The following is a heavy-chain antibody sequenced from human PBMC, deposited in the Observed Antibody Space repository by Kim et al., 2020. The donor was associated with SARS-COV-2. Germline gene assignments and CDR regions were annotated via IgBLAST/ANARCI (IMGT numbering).Heavy chain of an antibody. J-gene: IGHJ4*02. CDR2: IWPDGGET. D-gene: IGHD6-13*01. CDR3: AKTSSSSSPWHSYFDL. V-gene: IGHV3-33*06. Sequence: GGSLRLSCAASGFIFNIYGMHWVRQTPGKGLEWVAQIWPDGGETHYADSVKGRVTISRDNSRNTVYLQIHSLRAEDTAVYSCAKTSSSSSPWHSYFDLWGQGTLVTVSS. CDR1: GFIFNIYG.